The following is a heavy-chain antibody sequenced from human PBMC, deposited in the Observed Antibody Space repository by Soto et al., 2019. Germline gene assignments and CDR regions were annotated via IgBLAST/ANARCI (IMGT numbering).Heavy chain of an antibody. CDR3: ARASGESYPGSRVFDS. Sequence: GGSLRLSCAASGFTFSNNAMTWVRQAPGKGLEWVSVITNTGGDSLYADSVKGRFTISRDNFKNTLYLQMNSLRAEDTAIYYCARASGESYPGSRVFDSWGQGTRVTSPQ. D-gene: IGHD3-10*01. J-gene: IGHJ4*02. CDR2: ITNTGGDS. CDR1: GFTFSNNA. V-gene: IGHV3-23*01.